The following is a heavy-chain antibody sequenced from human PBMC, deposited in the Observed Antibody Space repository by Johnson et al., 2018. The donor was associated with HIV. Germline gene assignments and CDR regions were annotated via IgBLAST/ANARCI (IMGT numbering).Heavy chain of an antibody. CDR3: TRDRDGVGVS. D-gene: IGHD3-10*01. V-gene: IGHV3-30*04. CDR1: GFSFSSYV. CDR2: ISYDGSNK. J-gene: IGHJ3*01. Sequence: QVQLVESGGGVVQPGGSLRLTCKASGFSFSSYVMHWVRQAPGKGLEWVAVISYDGSNKYYADFVKGRFTISRDNSKNTLYLQMNSLRAEDTAVYNCTRDRDGVGVSWGQGTMVTVSS.